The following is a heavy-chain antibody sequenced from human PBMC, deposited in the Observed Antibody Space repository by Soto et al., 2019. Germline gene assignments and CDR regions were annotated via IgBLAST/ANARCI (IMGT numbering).Heavy chain of an antibody. CDR1: DGSVSCGSYY. CDR3: ARGLSDFWSGSHDY. V-gene: IGHV4-61*01. CDR2: IYYSGST. J-gene: IGHJ4*02. Sequence: GTLALTCTVPDGSVSCGSYYGSWIRRPPGKGLEWIGYIYYSGSTNYNPSLKSRVTISVDTSKNLFSLKLSSVTAADTAVYYCARGLSDFWSGSHDYWGQGTLVTVSS. D-gene: IGHD3-3*01.